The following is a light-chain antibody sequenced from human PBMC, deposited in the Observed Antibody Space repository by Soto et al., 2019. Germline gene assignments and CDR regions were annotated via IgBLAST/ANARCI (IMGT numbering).Light chain of an antibody. CDR2: GAS. CDR1: QSVSSN. V-gene: IGKV3-15*01. J-gene: IGKJ5*01. CDR3: QQYNNWPPIT. Sequence: EIVITQSPATLSVSPGERATLSCRASQSVSSNLAWYQKKPGQAPRLLIYGASTRATGIPARFSGSGSETELTLTISILQSEYFAVYYCQQYNNWPPITFGQGTRLYIK.